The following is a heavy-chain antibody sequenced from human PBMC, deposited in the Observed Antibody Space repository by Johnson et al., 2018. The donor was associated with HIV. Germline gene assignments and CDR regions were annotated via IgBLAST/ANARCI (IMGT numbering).Heavy chain of an antibody. D-gene: IGHD3-3*01. V-gene: IGHV3-23*04. Sequence: VQLVESGGGLAKPAWSPRLSCAASQFTFSTYYMNCVRQAPGKGLEWVSAISGSGGSTYYADSVKGRFTISRDNSKNTLYLQMNSLRAEDTAVYYCAKVPFFQGPFDIWGQGTMVTVSS. CDR2: ISGSGGST. CDR3: AKVPFFQGPFDI. CDR1: QFTFSTYY. J-gene: IGHJ3*02.